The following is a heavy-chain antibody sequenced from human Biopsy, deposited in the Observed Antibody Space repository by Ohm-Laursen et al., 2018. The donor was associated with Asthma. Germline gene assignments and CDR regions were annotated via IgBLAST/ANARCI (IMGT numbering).Heavy chain of an antibody. J-gene: IGHJ5*02. CDR2: IWNDGSKK. CDR1: GFSFSEFV. Sequence: SLRLSCSASGFSFSEFVMHWVRQAPGKGLEWVTLIWNDGSKKYYSESVKGRFTVARDNSKNTLYLQMNSLRVEDTAVYYCARGREGSGSYFTSHWFDPWGQGTLVTVSS. CDR3: ARGREGSGSYFTSHWFDP. D-gene: IGHD3-10*01. V-gene: IGHV3-33*08.